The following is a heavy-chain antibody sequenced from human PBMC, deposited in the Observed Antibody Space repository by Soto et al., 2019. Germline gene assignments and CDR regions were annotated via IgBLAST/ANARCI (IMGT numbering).Heavy chain of an antibody. CDR3: ARVLRFLEWSVINYYYYMDV. V-gene: IGHV4-34*01. CDR1: GGSFSGYY. D-gene: IGHD3-3*01. J-gene: IGHJ6*03. Sequence: SETLSLTCAVYGGSFSGYYWSWIRQPPGKGLEWIGEISHSGSTNYNPSLKSRVTISVDTSKNQFSLKLSSVTAADTAVYYCARVLRFLEWSVINYYYYMDVWGKGTTVTVSS. CDR2: ISHSGST.